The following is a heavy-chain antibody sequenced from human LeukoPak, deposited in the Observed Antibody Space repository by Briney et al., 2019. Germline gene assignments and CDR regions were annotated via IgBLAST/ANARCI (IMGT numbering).Heavy chain of an antibody. CDR1: GFTFSSYS. CDR2: ISSSSSYI. D-gene: IGHD6-19*01. CDR3: ARDGLVYAFDI. J-gene: IGHJ3*02. V-gene: IGHV3-21*01. Sequence: PGESLRLSCAASGFTFSSYSMNWVRQAPGKGLEWVSSISSSSSYIYYADSVKGRFTISRDNAKNSLYLQMNSLRAEDTAVYYCARDGLVYAFDIWGQGTMVTVSS.